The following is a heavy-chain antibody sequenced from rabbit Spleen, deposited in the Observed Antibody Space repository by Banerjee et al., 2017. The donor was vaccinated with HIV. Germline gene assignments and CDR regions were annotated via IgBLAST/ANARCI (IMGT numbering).Heavy chain of an antibody. Sequence: QSLEESGGDLVKPGASLTLTCTASGFSFSSNYYMCWVRQAPGKGLEWIACIYSTGSATTYYANWAKGRFTITRSTSLSTVTLQLNSLTAADTATYFCARHFGTHNNLWGPGTLVTVS. CDR3: ARHFGTHNNL. CDR1: GFSFSSNYY. CDR2: IYSTGSATT. V-gene: IGHV1S40*01. D-gene: IGHD4-2*01. J-gene: IGHJ4*01.